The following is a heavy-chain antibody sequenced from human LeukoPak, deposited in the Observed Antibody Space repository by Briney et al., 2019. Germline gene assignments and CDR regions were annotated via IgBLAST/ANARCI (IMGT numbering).Heavy chain of an antibody. CDR3: ARETRYYYDSSGPNFANAFDI. CDR1: GFTFSSYA. D-gene: IGHD3-22*01. V-gene: IGHV3-23*01. Sequence: PGGSLRLSCAASGFTFSSYAMSWVRQAPGKGLEWVSAISGSGGSTYYADSVKGRFTISRDNSKNTLYLQMNSLRAEDTAVYYCARETRYYYDSSGPNFANAFDIWGQGTMVTVSS. J-gene: IGHJ3*02. CDR2: ISGSGGST.